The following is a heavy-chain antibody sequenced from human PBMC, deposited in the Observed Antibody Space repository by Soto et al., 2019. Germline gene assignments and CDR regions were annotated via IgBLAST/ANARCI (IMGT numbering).Heavy chain of an antibody. D-gene: IGHD3-10*01. CDR3: ARANYYGSPGDFDY. CDR1: GVTFSSYS. CDR2: ISSSSSTI. J-gene: IGHJ4*02. V-gene: IGHV3-48*01. Sequence: GGSLRLSCASSGVTFSSYSMNWVRQAPGKGLEWVSYISSSSSTIYYADSVKGRFTISRDNAKNSLYLQMNSLRAEDTAVYYCARANYYGSPGDFDYWGQGTLVTVSS.